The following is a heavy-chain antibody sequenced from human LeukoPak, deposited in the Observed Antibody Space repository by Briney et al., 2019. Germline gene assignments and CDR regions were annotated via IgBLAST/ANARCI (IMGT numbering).Heavy chain of an antibody. J-gene: IGHJ4*02. CDR3: ARYGYYAYDY. CDR2: VFYTGRT. CDR1: GDSMNEYY. Sequence: SETLSLTCTVSGDSMNEYYWSWVRQPPGRGLELIGYVFYTGRTNYRPSLKNRVTISLDTSKNQFSLRLSSVTAADTAVYYCARYGYYAYDYWGQGNLVTVSS. D-gene: IGHD3-3*01. V-gene: IGHV4-59*01.